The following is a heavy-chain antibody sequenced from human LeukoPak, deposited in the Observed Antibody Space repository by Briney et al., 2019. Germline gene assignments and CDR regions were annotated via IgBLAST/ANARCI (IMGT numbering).Heavy chain of an antibody. CDR1: GFTVSSNY. J-gene: IGHJ4*02. V-gene: IGHV3-53*01. Sequence: GGSLRLSCAASGFTVSSNYMSWVRQAPGKGLEGVSVIYSGGSTYYADSVKGRFTISRDNSKNTLYLQMNSLRAEDTAVYYCARESSGWSAPDYWGQGTLVTVSS. CDR3: ARESSGWSAPDY. D-gene: IGHD6-19*01. CDR2: IYSGGST.